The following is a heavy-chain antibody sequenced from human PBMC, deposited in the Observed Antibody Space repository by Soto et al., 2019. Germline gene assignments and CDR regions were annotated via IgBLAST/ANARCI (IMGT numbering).Heavy chain of an antibody. Sequence: GGSLRLSCAASGFTFSSYSMNWVRQAPGKGLEWVSYISSSSTIYYADSVKGRFTISRDNAKNSLYLQMNSLRAEDTAVYYCARDEPGSGSYFDYWGQGTLVTVSS. CDR1: GFTFSSYS. CDR3: ARDEPGSGSYFDY. D-gene: IGHD3-10*01. CDR2: ISSSSTI. V-gene: IGHV3-48*01. J-gene: IGHJ4*02.